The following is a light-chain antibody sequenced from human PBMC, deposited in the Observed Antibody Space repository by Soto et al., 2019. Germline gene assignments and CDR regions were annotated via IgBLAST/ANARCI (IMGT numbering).Light chain of an antibody. Sequence: DIVMTQSPDSLAVSLGERATINCKSSQSVLYSSNNKNYLAWYQQRPGQTPKLLIYWASTRESGVPDRISGSGSGTDFTLTITSLQAEDVAVYYCQQYSSTPPTLGQGTKLEIK. CDR3: QQYSSTPPT. V-gene: IGKV4-1*01. CDR2: WAS. J-gene: IGKJ2*01. CDR1: QSVLYSSNNKNY.